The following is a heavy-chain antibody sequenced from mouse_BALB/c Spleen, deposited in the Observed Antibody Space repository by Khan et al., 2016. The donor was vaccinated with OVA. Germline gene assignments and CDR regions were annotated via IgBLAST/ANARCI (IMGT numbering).Heavy chain of an antibody. CDR3: ARRTTGDAMDF. CDR2: INPRSSYT. CDR1: GYTFTSNT. Sequence: QVQLKQSGAELARPGASVKMSCKASGYTFTSNTMHWVKQRPGQGLEWIGYINPRSSYTNYNQKFKDKATLTADKSSSTAYMQLSSLTSEDSAVYDWARRTTGDAMDFWGQGTSVTVSS. J-gene: IGHJ4*01. V-gene: IGHV1-4*01. D-gene: IGHD2-14*01.